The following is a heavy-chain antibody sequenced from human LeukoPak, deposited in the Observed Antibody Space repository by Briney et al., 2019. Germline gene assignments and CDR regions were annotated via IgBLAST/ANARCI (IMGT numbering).Heavy chain of an antibody. CDR2: MYYSGSA. Sequence: SETLSLTCTVSGGSISSGDYYWSWIRQPPGKGLEWVGYMYYSGSAYYNPSLKSRVTISVDTSKNQFSLKLSSVTAADTAVYYCARPYYYDSRIDPWGQGTLVTVSS. CDR3: ARPYYYDSRIDP. CDR1: GGSISSGDYY. D-gene: IGHD3-22*01. V-gene: IGHV4-30-4*01. J-gene: IGHJ5*02.